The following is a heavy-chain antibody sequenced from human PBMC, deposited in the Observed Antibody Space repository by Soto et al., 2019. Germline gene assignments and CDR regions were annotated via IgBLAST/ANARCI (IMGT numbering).Heavy chain of an antibody. CDR2: IYPGDSDT. J-gene: IGHJ6*02. Sequence: GESLKISCKGSGYSFTSYWIGWVRQMPGEGLEWMGIIYPGDSDTRYSPSFQGQVTISADKSISTAYLQWSSLKASDTAMYYCARQYSGSYYYYGMDVWGQGTTVTVSS. CDR3: ARQYSGSYYYYGMDV. CDR1: GYSFTSYW. D-gene: IGHD5-12*01. V-gene: IGHV5-51*01.